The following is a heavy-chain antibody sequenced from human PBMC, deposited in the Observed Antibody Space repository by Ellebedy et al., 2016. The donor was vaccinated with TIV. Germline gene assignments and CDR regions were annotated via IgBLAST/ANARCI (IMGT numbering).Heavy chain of an antibody. D-gene: IGHD6-19*01. Sequence: GESLKISXAASGFYFGYYWMSWVRQAPGKGLEWVANIKKDGREKNYVDSVRGRFTISRDNAKNSLYLQMSSLRAEDTAVYYCARDGSIAVDGTSDYWGQGTLVTVSS. CDR3: ARDGSIAVDGTSDY. J-gene: IGHJ4*02. CDR2: IKKDGREK. V-gene: IGHV3-7*01. CDR1: GFYFGYYW.